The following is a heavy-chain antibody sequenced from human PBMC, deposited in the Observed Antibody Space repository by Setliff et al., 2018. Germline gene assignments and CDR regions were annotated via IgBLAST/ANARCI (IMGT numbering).Heavy chain of an antibody. V-gene: IGHV4-59*08. CDR3: ARQDRFYDRSVFVEYFQH. D-gene: IGHD3-22*01. J-gene: IGHJ1*01. CDR2: IFYSGSA. Sequence: SETLSLTCSVSGGSIGPYYWIWIRQSPGKGLEWIGYIFYSGSARYNPSLESRVTMSVDTSKNQISLKLTSVTAADTAVYYCARQDRFYDRSVFVEYFQHWGQGALVTVSS. CDR1: GGSIGPYY.